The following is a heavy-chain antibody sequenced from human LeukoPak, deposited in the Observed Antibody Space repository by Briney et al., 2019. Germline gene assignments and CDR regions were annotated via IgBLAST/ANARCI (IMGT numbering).Heavy chain of an antibody. J-gene: IGHJ4*02. CDR3: ARLSSSSGYFDY. CDR2: INAGNGNT. Sequence: ASVKVSCKASGYTFTSYAMHWVRQAPGQRLEWMGWINAGNGNTKYSQKFQGRVTITRDTSASTAYMELSSLRSEDTAVYYCARLSSSSGYFDYWGQGTLVTVSS. V-gene: IGHV1-3*01. D-gene: IGHD6-6*01. CDR1: GYTFTSYA.